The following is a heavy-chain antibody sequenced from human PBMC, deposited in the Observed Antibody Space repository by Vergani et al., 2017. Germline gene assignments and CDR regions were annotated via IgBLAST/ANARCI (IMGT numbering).Heavy chain of an antibody. CDR3: VRGGRGDHGDFWSRLGP. V-gene: IGHV3-30*04. Sequence: QVQLVESGGGVVKPGRSLRLSCAASGFTFSSYALYWVRQAPGKGLDWVALISYDGSNKYYADSVKGRFTIYKDNTVDMLSLQMNSLRPDDTAVYYCVRGGRGDHGDFWSRLGPWGQGTRVIVSS. CDR2: ISYDGSNK. D-gene: IGHD3-3*01. CDR1: GFTFSSYA. J-gene: IGHJ5*02.